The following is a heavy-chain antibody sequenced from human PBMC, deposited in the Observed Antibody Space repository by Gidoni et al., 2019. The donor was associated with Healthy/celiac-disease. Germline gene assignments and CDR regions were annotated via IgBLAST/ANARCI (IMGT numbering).Heavy chain of an antibody. J-gene: IGHJ6*03. CDR1: GSSISSGYY. Sequence: QVQLQESGPGLVKPSETMSLTCTVPGSSISSGYYWGWIRQPPGKGLEWIGSIYHSGSTYYNPSLKSRVTISVDTSKNQFSLNLSSVTAADTAVYYCARGPIAARPTYYYYYMDVWGKGTTVTVSS. D-gene: IGHD6-6*01. CDR2: IYHSGST. CDR3: ARGPIAARPTYYYYYMDV. V-gene: IGHV4-38-2*02.